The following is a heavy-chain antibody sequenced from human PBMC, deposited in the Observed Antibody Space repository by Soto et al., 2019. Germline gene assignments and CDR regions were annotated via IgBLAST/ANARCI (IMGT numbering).Heavy chain of an antibody. CDR3: AKDTSSGPRNY. V-gene: IGHV3-23*01. D-gene: IGHD6-19*01. CDR2: ISGSGGST. Sequence: GGSLRLSCAASGFTFSSYAMSWVRQAPGKGLEWASAISGSGGSTYYADSVKGRFTISRDNSKNTLYLQMNRLRAEDTAVYYCAKDTSSGPRNYWGQGTLVTVSS. J-gene: IGHJ4*02. CDR1: GFTFSSYA.